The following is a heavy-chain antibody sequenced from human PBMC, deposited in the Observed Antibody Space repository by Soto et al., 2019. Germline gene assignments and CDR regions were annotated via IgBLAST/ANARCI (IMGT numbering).Heavy chain of an antibody. CDR2: ISHDGSNK. Sequence: QVQLVESGGGVVQPGRSLRLSCAASGFTFYKYGMHWVRQAPGKGLEWVALISHDGSNKYYVDSVKGRFTIARDNSKNTVFLQMNSLRPEDTALYFCAKDDSNRWYNYYPMDVWGQGTTVTVSS. J-gene: IGHJ6*02. D-gene: IGHD3-22*01. CDR1: GFTFYKYG. CDR3: AKDDSNRWYNYYPMDV. V-gene: IGHV3-30*18.